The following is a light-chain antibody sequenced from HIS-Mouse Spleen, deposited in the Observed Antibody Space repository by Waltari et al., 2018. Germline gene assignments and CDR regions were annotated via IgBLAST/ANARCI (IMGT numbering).Light chain of an antibody. CDR3: CSYAGSSTWV. CDR2: EGS. V-gene: IGLV2-23*01. Sequence: QSALTQPASVSGSPGQSITISCTGTSSDVGSYNLVSWYQQHPGKAPKLMIYEGSKRPPGVSKRFSGSKSGNTASLTISGLQAEDEADYYCCSYAGSSTWVFGGGTKLTVL. CDR1: SSDVGSYNL. J-gene: IGLJ3*02.